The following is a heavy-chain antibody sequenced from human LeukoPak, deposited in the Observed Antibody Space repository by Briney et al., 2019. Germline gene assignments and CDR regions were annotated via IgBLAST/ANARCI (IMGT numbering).Heavy chain of an antibody. D-gene: IGHD3-10*01. Sequence: PGGSLRLSCATSGFTFDDYAMSWVRQAPGKGLEWVSGINWNGGSIGYADSVKGRFTISRDNVKNSLFPQMHSLRAEDTALYYCARNRGIPLIRGLISFYYHAMDVWGQGTTVTVSS. J-gene: IGHJ6*02. CDR3: ARNRGIPLIRGLISFYYHAMDV. CDR1: GFTFDDYA. CDR2: INWNGGSI. V-gene: IGHV3-20*04.